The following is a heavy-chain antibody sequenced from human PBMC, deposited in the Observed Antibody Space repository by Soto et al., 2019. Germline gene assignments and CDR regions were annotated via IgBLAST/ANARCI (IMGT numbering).Heavy chain of an antibody. J-gene: IGHJ4*02. Sequence: QVTLKESGPVLLTPTETLTLTCTVSGFSLSDSRLGVGWIRQPPGKALEWVAHIYSDDDRSYSPSLRSRLTISKDPSISQVVLTLTNVDPADTATYYCVRIDVTRDWLYYYFDHWGRGTPVTVSP. CDR1: GFSLSDSRLG. D-gene: IGHD3-10*01. CDR2: IYSDDDR. CDR3: VRIDVTRDWLYYYFDH. V-gene: IGHV2-26*01.